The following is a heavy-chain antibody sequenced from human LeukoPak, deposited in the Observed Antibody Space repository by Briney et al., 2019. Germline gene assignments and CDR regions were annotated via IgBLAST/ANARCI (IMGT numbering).Heavy chain of an antibody. CDR2: IYYSGST. CDR1: GGSISSYY. V-gene: IGHV4-59*01. CDR3: AKDFRRRYCSGGSCYFAEYFQH. Sequence: SETLSLTCTVSGGSISSYYWSWIRQPPGKGLEWIGYIYYSGSTNYNPSLKSRVTISVDTSKNQFSLKLSSVTAADTAVYYCAKDFRRRYCSGGSCYFAEYFQHWGQGTLVTVSS. J-gene: IGHJ1*01. D-gene: IGHD2-15*01.